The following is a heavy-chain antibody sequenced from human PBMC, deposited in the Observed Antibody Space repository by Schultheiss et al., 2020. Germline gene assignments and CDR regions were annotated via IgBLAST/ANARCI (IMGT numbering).Heavy chain of an antibody. CDR2: IYSGGST. CDR1: ESTFNAYV. V-gene: IGHV3-66*01. D-gene: IGHD3-22*01. J-gene: IGHJ4*02. CDR3: ARGGYYDSSGKDY. Sequence: WGSLRLSCTDSESTFNAYVINWVRQAPGKGLEWVSVIYSGGSTYYADSVKGRFTISRDNAKNSLYLQMNSLRAEDTAVYYCARGGYYDSSGKDYWGQGSLVTVSS.